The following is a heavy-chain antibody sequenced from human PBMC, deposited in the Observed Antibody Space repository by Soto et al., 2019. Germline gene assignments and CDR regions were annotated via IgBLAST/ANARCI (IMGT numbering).Heavy chain of an antibody. V-gene: IGHV5-51*01. Sequence: GESLKISCKGSGYSFTSYWIGWVRQMPGKGLEWMGIIYPGDSDTRYSPSFQGQVTISADKSISTAYLQWSSLQASDTAMYYCARDSGWDDVLDAFDIWGQGTIVTVSS. D-gene: IGHD5-12*01. CDR2: IYPGDSDT. CDR1: GYSFTSYW. J-gene: IGHJ3*02. CDR3: ARDSGWDDVLDAFDI.